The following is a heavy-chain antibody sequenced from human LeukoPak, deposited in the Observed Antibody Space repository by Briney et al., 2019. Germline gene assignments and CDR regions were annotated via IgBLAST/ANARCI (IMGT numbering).Heavy chain of an antibody. CDR2: IYYSGST. CDR3: AREGYSSSWSGDAFDI. Sequence: SETLSLTCTVSGGSISSYYWSWIRQPPGKGLEWIGYIYYSGSTNYNPSLKSRVTISVDTSKNQFSLKLTSVTAVDTAVYYCAREGYSSSWSGDAFDIWGQGTMVTVSS. J-gene: IGHJ3*02. V-gene: IGHV4-59*01. D-gene: IGHD6-13*01. CDR1: GGSISSYY.